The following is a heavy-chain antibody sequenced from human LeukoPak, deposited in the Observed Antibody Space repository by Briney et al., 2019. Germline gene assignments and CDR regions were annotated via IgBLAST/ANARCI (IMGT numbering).Heavy chain of an antibody. Sequence: GESLKISCKGSGYSFTNYWIGWVRQMPGKGLEWMGITYPGDSDTRYSPSFQGQVTISADKSISTAYLQWSSLKASDIAMYYCARHGRYYNILTDTYYFDYWGQGTLVTVSS. J-gene: IGHJ4*02. V-gene: IGHV5-51*01. CDR3: ARHGRYYNILTDTYYFDY. D-gene: IGHD3-9*01. CDR2: TYPGDSDT. CDR1: GYSFTNYW.